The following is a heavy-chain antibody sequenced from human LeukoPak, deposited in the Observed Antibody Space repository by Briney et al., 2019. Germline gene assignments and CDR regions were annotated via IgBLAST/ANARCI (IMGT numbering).Heavy chain of an antibody. Sequence: PSETLSLTCTVSGGSISSRSYYWVWIRQPPGKGPEWIGSMHYGGSTYSSPSLKSRVTILVDTSKDQFSLKVNSVTAADTAVYYCAREGATGGTNNWLDPWGQGTLVTVSS. CDR2: MHYGGST. D-gene: IGHD1-1*01. J-gene: IGHJ5*02. CDR1: GGSISSRSYY. CDR3: AREGATGGTNNWLDP. V-gene: IGHV4-39*07.